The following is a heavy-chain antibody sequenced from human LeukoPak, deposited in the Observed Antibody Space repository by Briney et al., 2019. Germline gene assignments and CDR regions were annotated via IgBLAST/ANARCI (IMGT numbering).Heavy chain of an antibody. CDR2: ISGSGGST. D-gene: IGHD3-22*01. CDR1: GFTFSSYG. J-gene: IGHJ5*02. CDR3: AKDPVYYDSSGYYYP. V-gene: IGHV3-23*01. Sequence: GGSLRLSCAASGFTFSSYGMSWVRQAPGEGLEWVSAISGSGGSTYYADSVKGRFTISRDNSKNTLYLQMNSLRAEDTAVYYCAKDPVYYDSSGYYYPWGQGTLVTVSS.